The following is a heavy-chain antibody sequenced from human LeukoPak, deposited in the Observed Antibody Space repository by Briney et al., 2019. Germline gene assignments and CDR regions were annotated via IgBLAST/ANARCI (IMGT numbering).Heavy chain of an antibody. CDR3: ARDRVSGYDLLLLDY. Sequence: GGSLRLSCAASGFTFSSYSMNWVRQAPGKGLEWVSYISSSSSTIYYADSVKGRFTISRDNAKNSLYLQMNSLRAEDTAVYYCARDRVSGYDLLLLDYWGQGTLVTVSS. J-gene: IGHJ4*02. D-gene: IGHD5-12*01. CDR2: ISSSSSTI. CDR1: GFTFSSYS. V-gene: IGHV3-48*01.